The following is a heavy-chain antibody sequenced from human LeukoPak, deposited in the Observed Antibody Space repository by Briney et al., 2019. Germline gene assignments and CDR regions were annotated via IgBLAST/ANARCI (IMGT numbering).Heavy chain of an antibody. Sequence: GGSLRLFCAASGFTFSNHGMNWVRQAPGKGLEWVSGISPSADIKYYADSVKGRFTISRDNSKNMLYLEVISLTADDTAVYYCAKDDAWLRFGEWSQGTLVTVSS. CDR1: GFTFSNHG. V-gene: IGHV3-23*01. CDR3: AKDDAWLRFGE. CDR2: ISPSADIK. D-gene: IGHD3-10*01. J-gene: IGHJ4*02.